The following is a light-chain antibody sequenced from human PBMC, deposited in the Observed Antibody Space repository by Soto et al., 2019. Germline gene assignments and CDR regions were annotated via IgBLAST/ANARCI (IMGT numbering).Light chain of an antibody. CDR2: DIS. Sequence: DIQMTQSPSSLSVSVGDRVTITCRASQRVGKYLAWFQQKPGRAPESLIYDISTLQSGVPSKFSGSGSGTDFTLTINSLQPEDSATYYCQQYHTYPRTFGKGTRLEIK. J-gene: IGKJ5*01. CDR3: QQYHTYPRT. V-gene: IGKV1-16*02. CDR1: QRVGKY.